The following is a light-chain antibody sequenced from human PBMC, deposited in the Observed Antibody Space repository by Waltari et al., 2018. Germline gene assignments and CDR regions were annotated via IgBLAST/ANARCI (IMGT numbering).Light chain of an antibody. CDR2: GV. J-gene: IGLJ3*02. CDR1: ASDFGTYKS. Sequence: QSALTQPVCVSGSPGQSVTICCTETASDFGTYKSFSLYQQHPGKAPKLILSGVSSRFSGSKSGNPASLTISGLQSEDEAHYYCCSYAGSGPWVFGGGTKLTVL. CDR3: CSYAGSGPWV. V-gene: IGLV2-23*02.